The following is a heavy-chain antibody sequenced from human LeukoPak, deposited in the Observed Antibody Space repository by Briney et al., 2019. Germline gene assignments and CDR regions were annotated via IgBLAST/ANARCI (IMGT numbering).Heavy chain of an antibody. J-gene: IGHJ4*02. D-gene: IGHD1-26*01. CDR2: INHSGST. CDR3: ARVVIVGVSMFDY. CDR1: GGSFSGYY. V-gene: IGHV4-34*01. Sequence: PSETLSLTCAVYGGSFSGYYWSWIRQPPGKGLEWIGEINHSGSTNYNPSLKSRVTISVDTSKNQFSLKLSSVTAADTAVYYCARVVIVGVSMFDYWGQGTLVTVSP.